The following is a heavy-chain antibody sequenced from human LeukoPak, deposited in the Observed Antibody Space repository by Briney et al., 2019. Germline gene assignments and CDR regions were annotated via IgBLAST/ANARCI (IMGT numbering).Heavy chain of an antibody. CDR2: INHRGDT. CDR3: ARGPTISETGYFDY. J-gene: IGHJ4*03. Sequence: SETLSLTCGVSGFSISRGYYWGWIRQSPGKGLEWIAEINHRGDTNYNPSVKSRVTISVDTSKNQFSLKVRSLTAADTAVYYCARGPTISETGYFDYWGQGTLVTVSS. D-gene: IGHD1-1*01. V-gene: IGHV4-34*01. CDR1: GFSISRGYY.